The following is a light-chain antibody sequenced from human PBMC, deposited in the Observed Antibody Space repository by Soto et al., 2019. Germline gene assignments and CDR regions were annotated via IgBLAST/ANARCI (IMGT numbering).Light chain of an antibody. Sequence: DIQMTQSPYSLSASVGDTVTITCRASQTISTYLNWYQKKAGEAPELLIYAASNLQSGVPLRFTGSGSGTDFTLTILSLQPADFATYYCQQSYATPLTFGGGTKVEIK. CDR1: QTISTY. V-gene: IGKV1-39*01. J-gene: IGKJ4*01. CDR2: AAS. CDR3: QQSYATPLT.